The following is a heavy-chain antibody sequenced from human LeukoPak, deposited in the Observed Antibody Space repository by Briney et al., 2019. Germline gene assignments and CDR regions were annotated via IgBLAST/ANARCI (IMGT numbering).Heavy chain of an antibody. D-gene: IGHD2-2*01. V-gene: IGHV4-61*02. CDR1: GGSISSGSYY. Sequence: SQTLSLTCTVSGGSISSGSYYWSWIRQPAGKGLEWIGRIYTSGSTNYNPSLKSRVTISVDTSKNQYSLKLSSVTAADTAVYYCAREVVSAAKYDYWGQGTLVTVSS. CDR3: AREVVSAAKYDY. J-gene: IGHJ4*02. CDR2: IYTSGST.